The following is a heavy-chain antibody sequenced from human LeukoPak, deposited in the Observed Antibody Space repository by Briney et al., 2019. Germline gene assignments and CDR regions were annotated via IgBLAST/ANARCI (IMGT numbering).Heavy chain of an antibody. Sequence: ASVKVSCKASGYTFTSYGISWVRQAPGQGLEWMGWISAYNGNTNYAQKLQGRATMTTDTSTSTAYMELRSLRSDDTAVYYCARDGGDFWSGYYPGLRAPNYYYYMDVWGKGTTVTVSS. CDR2: ISAYNGNT. CDR3: ARDGGDFWSGYYPGLRAPNYYYYMDV. J-gene: IGHJ6*03. V-gene: IGHV1-18*01. CDR1: GYTFTSYG. D-gene: IGHD3-3*01.